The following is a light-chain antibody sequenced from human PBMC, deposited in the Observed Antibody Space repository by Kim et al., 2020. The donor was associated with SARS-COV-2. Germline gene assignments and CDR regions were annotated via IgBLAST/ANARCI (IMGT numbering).Light chain of an antibody. CDR1: SLRSDY. V-gene: IGLV3-19*01. J-gene: IGLJ1*01. CDR3: NSRDSSGNHYV. CDR2: GKN. Sequence: GQTVRITCQGDSLRSDYASWYQKKPGQAPVLVIYGKNNRPSGIPDRFSGSSSGNTASLTITGAQAEDEADYYCNSRDSSGNHYVFGTGTKVTVL.